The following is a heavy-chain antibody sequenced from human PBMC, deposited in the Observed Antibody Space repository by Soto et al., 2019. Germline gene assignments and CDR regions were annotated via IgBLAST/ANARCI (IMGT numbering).Heavy chain of an antibody. CDR3: ARSGSSTSCYDY. CDR1: GFTFSNHY. D-gene: IGHD2-2*01. Sequence: GGSLRLSCVGSGFTFSNHYIDWVRQAPGKGLEWVGRTRNKASSYTTHYAASVKGRFTISRDDSKNSLYLQMNSLKTEDTAVYYCARSGSSTSCYDYWGQGTLVTVSS. V-gene: IGHV3-72*01. CDR2: TRNKASSYTT. J-gene: IGHJ4*02.